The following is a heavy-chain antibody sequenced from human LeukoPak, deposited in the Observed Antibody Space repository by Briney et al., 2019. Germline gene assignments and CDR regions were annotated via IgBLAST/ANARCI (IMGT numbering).Heavy chain of an antibody. J-gene: IGHJ2*01. V-gene: IGHV4-61*02. CDR3: ARSRPGYWYFDL. Sequence: SETLSLTCTVSGGSISSGSYYWTWIRQPAGKGLEWIGRIYTSGSTNYNPSLKSRVTISVDTSKNQFSLKVTSVTAADTAVYYCARSRPGYWYFDLWGRGTLVTVSS. CDR1: GGSISSGSYY. CDR2: IYTSGST.